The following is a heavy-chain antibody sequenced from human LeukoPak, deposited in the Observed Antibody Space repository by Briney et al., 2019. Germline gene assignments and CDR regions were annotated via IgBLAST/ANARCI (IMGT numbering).Heavy chain of an antibody. D-gene: IGHD3-9*01. Sequence: PGGSLRLSCAASGFTFSSFGMHWVRQAPGKGLEWVAVISYDGSNKYYADSVKGRFTISRDNSKNTLYLQMNSLRGEDTAVYYCAKGRWGLTINNFDIWGQGTMVTVSS. J-gene: IGHJ3*02. V-gene: IGHV3-30*18. CDR1: GFTFSSFG. CDR3: AKGRWGLTINNFDI. CDR2: ISYDGSNK.